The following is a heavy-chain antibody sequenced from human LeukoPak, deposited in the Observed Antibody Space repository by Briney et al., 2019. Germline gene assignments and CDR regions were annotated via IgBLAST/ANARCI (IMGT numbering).Heavy chain of an antibody. J-gene: IGHJ4*02. V-gene: IGHV3-23*01. Sequence: GSLRLSCAASGFTFSSYAMSWVRQAPGKGLEWVSAISGSGGSTYYADSVKGRFTISRDNYKNTLYLQMNSLRAEDTAVYYCAKMARNYYDSSGYPYYFDYWGQGTLVTVSS. CDR3: AKMARNYYDSSGYPYYFDY. CDR1: GFTFSSYA. CDR2: ISGSGGST. D-gene: IGHD3-22*01.